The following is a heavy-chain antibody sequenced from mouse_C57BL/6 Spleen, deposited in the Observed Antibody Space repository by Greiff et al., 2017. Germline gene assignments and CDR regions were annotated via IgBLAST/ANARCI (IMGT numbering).Heavy chain of an antibody. CDR1: GFSLTSYG. CDR3: ARNYEGYSNHAWFAY. D-gene: IGHD2-5*01. Sequence: QVQLQQSGPGLVQPSQSLSITCTVSGFSLTSYGVHLVRQSPGTGLEWLGVLWSGGSTDYNAAFLSSLSLSKDNSKSQVFFKMNSLQADDTAIYYCARNYEGYSNHAWFAYWGQGTLVTVSA. J-gene: IGHJ3*01. CDR2: LWSGGST. V-gene: IGHV2-2*01.